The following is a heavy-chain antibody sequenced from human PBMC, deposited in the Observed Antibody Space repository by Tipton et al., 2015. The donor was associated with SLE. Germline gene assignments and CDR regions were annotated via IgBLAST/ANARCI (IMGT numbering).Heavy chain of an antibody. V-gene: IGHV4-38-2*02. D-gene: IGHD3-10*01. CDR3: ARVSGPRGSFDY. J-gene: IGHJ4*02. CDR1: GDSVTDDY. CDR2: IDHSGTT. Sequence: TLSLTCTVSGDSVTDDYWSWIRQPPGKGPEWIGAIDHSGTTYYNPSLKSRVHISLDTSKNQFSLKLTSLTDADTAVFYCARVSGPRGSFDYWGQGKLVTVSS.